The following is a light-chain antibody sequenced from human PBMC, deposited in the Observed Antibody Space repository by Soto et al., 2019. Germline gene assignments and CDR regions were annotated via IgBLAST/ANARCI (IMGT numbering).Light chain of an antibody. Sequence: EILMTQSPATLSVSPGERATLSCGASQSVFSNLAWYQQKPGQAPRLLIYGASNRATGIPDRFSGSGSGTDFTLTISRLETEDFAVYFCQQRSNWHPITFGHGTRLEIK. V-gene: IGKV3D-11*02. CDR2: GAS. J-gene: IGKJ5*01. CDR3: QQRSNWHPIT. CDR1: QSVFSN.